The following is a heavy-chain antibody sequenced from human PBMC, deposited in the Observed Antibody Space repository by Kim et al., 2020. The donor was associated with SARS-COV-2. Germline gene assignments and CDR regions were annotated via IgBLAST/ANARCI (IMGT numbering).Heavy chain of an antibody. J-gene: IGHJ4*02. CDR2: ISWNNDVI. D-gene: IGHD3-9*01. CDR3: AKDRALIREGLSTRYFDLTLHF. Sequence: GGSLRLSCAASGFIFNNYAMHWVRQRPGKGLEWVSSISWNNDVIGYADSVKGRFTISRDNAKNSLFLQMNSLRPEDTALYFCAKDRALIREGLSTRYFDLTLHFWGQGTPVSVSS. V-gene: IGHV3-9*01. CDR1: GFIFNNYA.